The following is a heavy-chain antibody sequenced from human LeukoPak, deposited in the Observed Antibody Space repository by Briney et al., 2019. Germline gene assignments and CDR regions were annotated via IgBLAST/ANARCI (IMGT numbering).Heavy chain of an antibody. J-gene: IGHJ4*02. Sequence: SETLSLTCTVSGGSISSGCYYWSWIRQHPGKGLEWIGYIYYSGSTYYNPSLKSRVTLSVDTSKNQFYLKLSSVTAADTAVYYCARGYGSGSYPFDYWGQGTLVTVSS. V-gene: IGHV4-31*03. CDR2: IYYSGST. D-gene: IGHD3-10*01. CDR1: GGSISSGCYY. CDR3: ARGYGSGSYPFDY.